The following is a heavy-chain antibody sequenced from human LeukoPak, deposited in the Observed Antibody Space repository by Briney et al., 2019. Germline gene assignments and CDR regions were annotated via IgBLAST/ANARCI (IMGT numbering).Heavy chain of an antibody. CDR1: GFAFSSYG. CDR3: AKAYHYYYGSGSSDY. J-gene: IGHJ4*02. V-gene: IGHV3-30*02. D-gene: IGHD3-10*01. CDR2: IRYDGSNK. Sequence: GGSLRLSCAASGFAFSSYGMPWVRQAPGKGLEWVAFIRYDGSNKYYADSVKGRFTISTDNSKNTLYLQMNSLRAEDTAVYYCAKAYHYYYGSGSSDYWGQGTLVTVSS.